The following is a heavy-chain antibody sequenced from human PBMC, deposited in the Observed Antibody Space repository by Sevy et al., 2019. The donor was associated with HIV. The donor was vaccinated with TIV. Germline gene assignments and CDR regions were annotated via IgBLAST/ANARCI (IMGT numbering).Heavy chain of an antibody. D-gene: IGHD1-20*01. J-gene: IGHJ4*02. CDR3: AREGGYSINWSPFY. CDR2: LSYDGRTK. V-gene: IGHV3-30*04. CDR1: GFTFSAHA. Sequence: GGSLRLSCAASGFTFSAHAMHWVRQGPGKGLEWVALLSYDGRTKYYADSVKGRFTISRDNSKNTLYLQMDSLRTEDTAVYYCAREGGYSINWSPFYWGQGTLVTVSS.